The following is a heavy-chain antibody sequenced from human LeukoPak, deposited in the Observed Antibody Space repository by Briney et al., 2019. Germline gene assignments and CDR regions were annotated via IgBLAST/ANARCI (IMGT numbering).Heavy chain of an antibody. J-gene: IGHJ4*02. CDR2: IYTSGST. D-gene: IGHD3-22*01. V-gene: IGHV4-61*02. CDR1: GASISSGSYY. CDR3: ARITMMGYFDY. Sequence: SETLSLTCTVSGASISSGSYYWSWIRQPAGKGLEWIGRIYTSGSTNYNPSLKSRVTMSVDTSKNQFSLKLSSVTAADTAVYYCARITMMGYFDYWGQGTLVTVSS.